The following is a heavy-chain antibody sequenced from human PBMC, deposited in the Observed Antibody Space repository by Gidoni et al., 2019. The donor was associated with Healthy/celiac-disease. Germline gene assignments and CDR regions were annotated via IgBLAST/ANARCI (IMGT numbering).Heavy chain of an antibody. V-gene: IGHV3-48*02. Sequence: EVQLVESGGGLVQPGGSLRLSCPPPGFTFISNSMNWFRQAPGKGLEWVSYISSSSSTISYADSVKGRFTISRDNAKNSLYLQMNSLRDEDTAVYYCARDRPIEPYGEYDYWGQGTLVTVSS. CDR2: ISSSSSTI. CDR3: ARDRPIEPYGEYDY. D-gene: IGHD4-17*01. CDR1: GFTFISNS. J-gene: IGHJ4*02.